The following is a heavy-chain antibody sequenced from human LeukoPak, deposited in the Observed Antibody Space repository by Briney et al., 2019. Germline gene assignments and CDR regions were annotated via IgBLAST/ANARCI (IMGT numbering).Heavy chain of an antibody. V-gene: IGHV1-69*13. CDR1: GGTFSSYA. CDR3: ARTGGVTYSSSWYCWFDP. Sequence: GASVKVSCKASGGTFSSYAISWVRQAPGQGLEWMGGIIPIFGTANYAQKFQGRVTITADESTSTAYMELSSLRSEDTAVYYCARTGGVTYSSSWYCWFDPWGQGTLVTVSS. D-gene: IGHD6-13*01. CDR2: IIPIFGTA. J-gene: IGHJ5*02.